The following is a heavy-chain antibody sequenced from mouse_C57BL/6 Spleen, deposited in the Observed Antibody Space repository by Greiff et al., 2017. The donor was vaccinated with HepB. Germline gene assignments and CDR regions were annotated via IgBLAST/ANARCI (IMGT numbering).Heavy chain of an antibody. J-gene: IGHJ2*01. CDR1: GYTFTDYY. CDR3: VRRDYDDFDY. CDR2: IYPGSGNT. V-gene: IGHV1-76*01. D-gene: IGHD2-4*01. Sequence: VQLQQSGAELVRPGASVKLSCKASGYTFTDYYINWVKQRPGQGLEWIARIYPGSGNTYYNEKFKGKATLTAEKSSSTAYMQLSSLTSEDSAVYFCVRRDYDDFDYWGQGTTLTVSS.